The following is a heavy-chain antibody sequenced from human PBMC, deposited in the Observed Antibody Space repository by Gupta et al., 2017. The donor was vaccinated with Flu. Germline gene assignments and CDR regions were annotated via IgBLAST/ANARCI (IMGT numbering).Heavy chain of an antibody. Sequence: EVQLVESGGGLVPPGGSLKLSSAAAGFALSEFAVAWVRQAFGKVLEWVGRIEVTLKRNRTAYAASVKGRFTISRDDDSNSAFLHMNSLKTDDTAVDYCTRDRGAYNWFDPWGQGTLVTVSS. CDR3: TRDRGAYNWFDP. V-gene: IGHV3-73*02. CDR1: GFALSEFA. J-gene: IGHJ5*02. D-gene: IGHD1-26*01. CDR2: IEVTLKRNRT.